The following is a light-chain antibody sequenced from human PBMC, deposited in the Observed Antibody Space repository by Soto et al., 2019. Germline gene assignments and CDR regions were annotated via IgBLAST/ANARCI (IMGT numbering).Light chain of an antibody. J-gene: IGKJ2*01. CDR3: QTYNSAPHT. CDR1: QGINNY. V-gene: IGKV1-27*01. CDR2: AAS. Sequence: DIQMTQSPSSLSASVGDRVTITCRASQGINNYLAWYQQKPVKLPKRLIYAASTLQSGAPSRFSGSGSGTDFTLTISSLQPEDVATYYCQTYNSAPHTVGKGPKLEIK.